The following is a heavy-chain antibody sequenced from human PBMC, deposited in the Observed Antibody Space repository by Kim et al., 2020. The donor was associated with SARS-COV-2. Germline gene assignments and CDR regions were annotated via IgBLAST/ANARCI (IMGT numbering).Heavy chain of an antibody. Sequence: AQKFQGRVTITADKSTSTAYMELSSLRSEDTAVYYCARKIVVAETDAFDIWGQGTMVTVSS. CDR3: ARKIVVAETDAFDI. J-gene: IGHJ3*02. D-gene: IGHD3-22*01. V-gene: IGHV1-69*02.